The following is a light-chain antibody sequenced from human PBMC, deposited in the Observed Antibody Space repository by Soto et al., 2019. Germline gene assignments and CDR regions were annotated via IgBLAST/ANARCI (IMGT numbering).Light chain of an antibody. J-gene: IGKJ2*01. V-gene: IGKV1-39*01. CDR2: AAR. Sequence: DIQMTQSPSSLSASVGDRVTITCRASQSIRNYLNWYQHKPGKAPNLLIYAARSLHSGVPSRFSGSGSGTDFTLTITTLQPEDFATYYCQQTYSAPRTFGQGTKLEIK. CDR1: QSIRNY. CDR3: QQTYSAPRT.